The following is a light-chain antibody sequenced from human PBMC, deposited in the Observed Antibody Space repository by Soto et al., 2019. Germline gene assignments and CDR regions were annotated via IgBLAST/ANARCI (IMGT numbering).Light chain of an antibody. CDR3: QQYYSYSRT. CDR2: KAS. CDR1: QSISNW. Sequence: DIQMTQSPSTLSAFVGDRVTITCRASQSISNWLAWHQQKPGKAPKLLIYKASSLESGVPSRFSGSGSGSDFTLTISSLQPDDLATYYCQQYYSYSRTFGQGTKVDI. J-gene: IGKJ1*01. V-gene: IGKV1-5*03.